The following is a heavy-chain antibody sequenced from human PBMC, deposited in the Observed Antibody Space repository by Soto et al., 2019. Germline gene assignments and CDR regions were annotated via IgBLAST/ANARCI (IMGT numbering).Heavy chain of an antibody. CDR3: ARDRAGTTASYNGMDV. Sequence: QVQLQESGPGLVKPSETLSLTCTVSGGSVSSGSYFWSWIRQPPGKRLEWVGYIYYTGNTNYNPYLKRRVTMSRATSKNQFSLRLSSVTAAEAAVYYCARDRAGTTASYNGMDVWGRGSTVTVSS. CDR2: IYYTGNT. CDR1: GGSVSSGSYF. V-gene: IGHV4-61*01. J-gene: IGHJ6*02. D-gene: IGHD1-7*01.